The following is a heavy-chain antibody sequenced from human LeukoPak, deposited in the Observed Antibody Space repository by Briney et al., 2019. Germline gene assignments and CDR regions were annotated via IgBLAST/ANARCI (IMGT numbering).Heavy chain of an antibody. D-gene: IGHD3-3*01. V-gene: IGHV3-7*01. CDR3: ARENKKPRVAFWSGYPGYYMDV. CDR2: MKQDGSEK. CDR1: GFTFSRYW. Sequence: KPGGSLRLSCAASGFTFSRYWMTWVRQAPGKGLEWVAHMKQDGSEKYYVDSVKGRFTISRDNDKTSLYLQMSSLRAEDTAVYYCARENKKPRVAFWSGYPGYYMDVWGKGTTVTVSS. J-gene: IGHJ6*03.